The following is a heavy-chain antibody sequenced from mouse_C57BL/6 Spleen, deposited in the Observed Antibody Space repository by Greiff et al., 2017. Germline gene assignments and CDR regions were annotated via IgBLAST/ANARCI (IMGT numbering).Heavy chain of an antibody. D-gene: IGHD3-2*02. CDR2: IYPGDGDT. CDR3: AKTAQATSRDY. CDR1: GYAFSSSW. J-gene: IGHJ2*01. V-gene: IGHV1-82*01. Sequence: VQLQQSGPELVKPGASVKISCKASGYAFSSSWMNWVKQRPGKGLEWIGRIYPGDGDTNYTGKFKGKATLTADTSSRTAYMQLSSLTSEDSAVYFCAKTAQATSRDYWGQGTTLTVSS.